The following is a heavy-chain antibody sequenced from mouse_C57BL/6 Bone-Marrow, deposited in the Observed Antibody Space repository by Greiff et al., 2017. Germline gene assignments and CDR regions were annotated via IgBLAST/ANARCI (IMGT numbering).Heavy chain of an antibody. V-gene: IGHV1-64*01. CDR1: GYTFTSYW. D-gene: IGHD2-2*01. CDR2: IHPNSGST. CDR3: ARPFYYGYGAY. Sequence: QVQLQQPGAELVKPGASVKLSCKASGYTFTSYWMHWVKQRPGQGLEWIGMIHPNSGSTNYNEKFKSKATLTVDKSSSTAYMQLSSLTSEDSAVYYCARPFYYGYGAYWGQGTLVTVSA. J-gene: IGHJ3*01.